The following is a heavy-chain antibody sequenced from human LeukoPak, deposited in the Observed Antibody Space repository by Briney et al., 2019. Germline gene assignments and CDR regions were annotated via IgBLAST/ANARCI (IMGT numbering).Heavy chain of an antibody. CDR3: ARSNRVYGDYLLRAFDI. J-gene: IGHJ3*02. CDR2: INWNGGST. D-gene: IGHD4-17*01. Sequence: GGSLRLSCAASGFTFDNYGMTWVRHVPGKGLEWGSGINWNGGSTGYADSVKGRFTISRGNAKNSLYLQMNSLRAEDTALYYCARSNRVYGDYLLRAFDIWGQGTMVTVSS. CDR1: GFTFDNYG. V-gene: IGHV3-20*04.